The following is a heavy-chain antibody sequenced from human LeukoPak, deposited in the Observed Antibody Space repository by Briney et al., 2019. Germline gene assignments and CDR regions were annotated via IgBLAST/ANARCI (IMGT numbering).Heavy chain of an antibody. V-gene: IGHV3-11*01. CDR2: INSSGSTI. CDR3: ARVGESRDGYNSLGY. J-gene: IGHJ4*02. D-gene: IGHD5-24*01. Sequence: GGALRLSCAASGFTFSDYYMSWIRQAPGKGLEWVSYINSSGSTIYYADSVKGRFTISRDNAKNSLYLQMNSLRAEDTAVYYCARVGESRDGYNSLGYWGQGTLVTVSS. CDR1: GFTFSDYY.